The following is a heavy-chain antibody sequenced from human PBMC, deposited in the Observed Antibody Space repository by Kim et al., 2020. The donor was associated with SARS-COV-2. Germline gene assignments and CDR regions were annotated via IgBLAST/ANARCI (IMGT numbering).Heavy chain of an antibody. D-gene: IGHD6-13*01. CDR2: ISYDGSNK. V-gene: IGHV3-30-3*01. CDR3: ARDGGAAAGFDY. J-gene: IGHJ4*02. CDR1: GFTFSSYA. Sequence: GGSLRLSCAASGFTFSSYAMHWVRQAPGKGLEWVAVISYDGSNKYYADSVKGRFTISRDNSKNTLYLQMNSLRAEDTAVYYCARDGGAAAGFDYWGQGTL.